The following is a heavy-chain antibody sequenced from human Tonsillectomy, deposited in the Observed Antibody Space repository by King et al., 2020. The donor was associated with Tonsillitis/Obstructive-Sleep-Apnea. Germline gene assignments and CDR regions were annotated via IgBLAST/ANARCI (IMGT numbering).Heavy chain of an antibody. CDR1: GYTFTSYA. CDR2: INAGNGNT. Sequence: QLVQSGAEVKKPGASVKVSCKASGYTFTSYAMHWVRQAPGQRLEWMGWINAGNGNTKYSQKFQGRVTITRDTSASTAYMELSSLRSVDTAVYYCARDYEAYCGGDCYPDYWGQGTLVTVSS. J-gene: IGHJ4*02. V-gene: IGHV1-3*01. D-gene: IGHD2-21*01. CDR3: ARDYEAYCGGDCYPDY.